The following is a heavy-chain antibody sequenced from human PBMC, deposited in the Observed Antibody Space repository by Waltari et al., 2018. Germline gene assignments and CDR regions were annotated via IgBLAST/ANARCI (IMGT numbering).Heavy chain of an antibody. CDR2: IYYSGTT. CDR3: ARAITIFGAAAPAPYGMDV. Sequence: QVQLQESGPGLVKPSETLSLTCTVSGGSISSYYWSWIRQPPGKGLELIGYIYYSGTTNYNPSLKSRVTISVDTSKNQFSLKLSSVTAADTAVYYCARAITIFGAAAPAPYGMDVWGQGTTVTVSS. D-gene: IGHD3-3*01. J-gene: IGHJ6*02. CDR1: GGSISSYY. V-gene: IGHV4-59*01.